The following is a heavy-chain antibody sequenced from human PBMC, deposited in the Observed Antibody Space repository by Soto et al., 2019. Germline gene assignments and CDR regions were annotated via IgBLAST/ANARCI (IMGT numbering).Heavy chain of an antibody. J-gene: IGHJ6*02. V-gene: IGHV3-30*04. Sequence: GSLRLSCAASGFSFSGSAIHWVRQAPGKGLEWVAVISYDGSNKYYADSVKGRFTISRDNSKNTLYLQMNSLRAEDTAVYYCANPILTGYSYYYYGTYVWGQGTTVPVSS. CDR3: ANPILTGYSYYYYGTYV. CDR2: ISYDGSNK. D-gene: IGHD3-9*01. CDR1: GFSFSGSA.